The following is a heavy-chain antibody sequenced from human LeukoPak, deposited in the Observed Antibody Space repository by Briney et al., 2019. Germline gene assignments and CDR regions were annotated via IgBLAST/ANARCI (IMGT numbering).Heavy chain of an antibody. CDR1: GFTFSSYA. CDR2: IIGSGGSGNT. D-gene: IGHD3-22*01. V-gene: IGHV3-23*01. CDR3: AKDRGRGYDSSGYYPWYFDL. Sequence: PGRSLRLSCAASGFTFSSYAMTWVRQAPGKGLEWVSAIIGSGGSGNTYYVDSVKGRFTISRDNSKNTLYLQMNSLRAEDTAVYYCAKDRGRGYDSSGYYPWYFDLWGRGTLVTVSS. J-gene: IGHJ2*01.